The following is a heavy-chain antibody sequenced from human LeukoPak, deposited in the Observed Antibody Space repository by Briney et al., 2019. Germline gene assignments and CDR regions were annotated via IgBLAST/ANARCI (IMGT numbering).Heavy chain of an antibody. J-gene: IGHJ6*03. CDR3: ARGIMTPYYMDV. CDR2: VSSSSSYI. D-gene: IGHD3-16*01. V-gene: IGHV3-21*01. CDR1: GFTFSSYS. Sequence: MSGGSLRLSCAASGFTFSSYSMNWVRQAPGKGLEWVSFVSSSSSYIYYADSVKGRFTISRDNAKKSLYLQMNSLRAEDTALYYCARGIMTPYYMDVWGKGTTVSVSS.